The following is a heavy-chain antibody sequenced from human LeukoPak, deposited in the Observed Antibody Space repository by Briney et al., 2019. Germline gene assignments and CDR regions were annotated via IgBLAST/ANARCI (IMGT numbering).Heavy chain of an antibody. Sequence: ASVKVSCKASGYTFTGYYMHWVRQAPGQGLEWMGWINPNSGGTNYVQKFQGRVTMTRDTSISTAYMELSRLRSDDTAVYYCARFDPYNWFDPWGQGTLVTVSS. CDR2: INPNSGGT. D-gene: IGHD3-9*01. V-gene: IGHV1-2*02. CDR3: ARFDPYNWFDP. CDR1: GYTFTGYY. J-gene: IGHJ5*02.